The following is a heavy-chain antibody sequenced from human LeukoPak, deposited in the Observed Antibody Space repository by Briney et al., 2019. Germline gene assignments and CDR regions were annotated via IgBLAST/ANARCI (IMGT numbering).Heavy chain of an antibody. CDR1: GGSISSYY. D-gene: IGHD2-15*01. V-gene: IGHV4-4*07. CDR2: IYTSGST. Sequence: SETLSLTCTVSGGSISSYYWSWIRQPAGKGLEWIGRIYTSGSTNYNPSLKSRVTMSVDTSKNRFSLKLSSVTAADTAVYYCARDYAGCSGGSCYPGGYYYMDVWGKGTTVTISS. J-gene: IGHJ6*03. CDR3: ARDYAGCSGGSCYPGGYYYMDV.